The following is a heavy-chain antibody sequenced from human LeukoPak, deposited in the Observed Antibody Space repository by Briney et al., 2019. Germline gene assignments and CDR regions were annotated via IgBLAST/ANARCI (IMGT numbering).Heavy chain of an antibody. V-gene: IGHV1-18*01. CDR1: GYTFTSYG. D-gene: IGHD2-15*01. CDR3: ARAGYCSGGSCLRGVDY. J-gene: IGHJ4*02. Sequence: ASVKVSCKASGYTFTSYGISWVRQAPGQGLEWMGWISAYNGNTDYAQKLQGRVTMTTDTSTSTAYMELRSLRSDDTAVYYCARAGYCSGGSCLRGVDYWGQGTLVTVSS. CDR2: ISAYNGNT.